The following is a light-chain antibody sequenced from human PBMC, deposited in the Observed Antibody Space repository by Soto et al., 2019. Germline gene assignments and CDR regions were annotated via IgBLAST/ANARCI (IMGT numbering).Light chain of an antibody. J-gene: IGKJ1*01. V-gene: IGKV1-5*03. CDR3: QHYNSYSEA. Sequence: DIQMTQSPSALPEYVGDRATVTCRASQSISSYLAWYQQKPGKAPKLLIYNASTLKSGVPSRFSGSGSGTEFTLTISSLQPDDFATYYCQHYNSYSEAFGQGTKVDIK. CDR2: NAS. CDR1: QSISSY.